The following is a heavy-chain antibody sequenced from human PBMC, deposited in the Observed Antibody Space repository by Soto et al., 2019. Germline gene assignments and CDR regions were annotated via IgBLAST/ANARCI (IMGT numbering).Heavy chain of an antibody. CDR2: VYYTGST. V-gene: IGHV4-59*01. Sequence: TLSLTCSVSGGSISGSYWSWIRQSPGKGLEWLGYVYYTGSTNYSPSLRSRVSISVDTSKNEFSLRLSSVTAADTAVYFCARSVAVPGAHIDYWGQGTQVTVSS. CDR3: ARSVAVPGAHIDY. J-gene: IGHJ4*02. D-gene: IGHD6-19*01. CDR1: GGSISGSY.